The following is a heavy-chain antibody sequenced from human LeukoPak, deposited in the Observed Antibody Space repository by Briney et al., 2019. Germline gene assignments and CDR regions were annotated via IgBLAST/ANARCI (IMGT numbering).Heavy chain of an antibody. J-gene: IGHJ2*01. V-gene: IGHV1-69*04. CDR2: IIPILGIA. D-gene: IGHD2-8*02. CDR3: ARGHCSGGVCYDWYFDP. CDR1: GGTFSSYA. Sequence: SVTATGKASGGTFSSYAISWVRQAPGQGLEWMGRIIPILGIANYAQKFQGRVTITADKSTSTAYMELSSLRSEDTANYYCARGHCSGGVCYDWYFDPSGAGALVTVSS.